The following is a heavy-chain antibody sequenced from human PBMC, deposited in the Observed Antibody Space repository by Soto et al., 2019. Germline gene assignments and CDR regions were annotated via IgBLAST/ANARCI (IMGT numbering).Heavy chain of an antibody. CDR1: GYTFTGYY. CDR2: INPNSGGT. Sequence: ASVKVSCKASGYTFTGYYMHWVRQAPGQGLEWMGWINPNSGGTNYAQKFQGRVTMTRDTSISTAYMELSRLRSDDTAVYYCAHSDRSAHFADRQNLSDPCGQATMVTVST. V-gene: IGHV1-2*02. J-gene: IGHJ5*02. CDR3: AHSDRSAHFADRQNLSDP. D-gene: IGHD2-15*01.